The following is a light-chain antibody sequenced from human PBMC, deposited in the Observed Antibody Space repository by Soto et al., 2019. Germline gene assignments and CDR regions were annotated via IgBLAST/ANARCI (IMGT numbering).Light chain of an antibody. V-gene: IGKV3-20*01. J-gene: IGKJ4*01. CDR3: QQYDTSPPLT. Sequence: EIVLTQSPGTLSLSPGDRATLSCRASQSVTSNYLAWYQQKSGQAPRLLLYGASRRAISIPDRFSGSGSGTDFTLTISRLEPEDFAVYYCQQYDTSPPLTFGGGTKVEIK. CDR2: GAS. CDR1: QSVTSNY.